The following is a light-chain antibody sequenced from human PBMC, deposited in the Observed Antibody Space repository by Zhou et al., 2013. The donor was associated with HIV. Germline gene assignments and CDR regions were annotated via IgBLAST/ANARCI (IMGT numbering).Light chain of an antibody. Sequence: EIVVTQSPATVSVFLGERATLLCRTSQSAGTRLAWYQHRRGQAPRLLIKDASTRATDIPDKFSGSGSGTEFTLTISRLEPEDFAVYYCQQYGSSPLTFGGGTKVEIK. V-gene: IGKV3-20*01. CDR3: QQYGSSPLT. CDR1: QSAGTR. CDR2: DAS. J-gene: IGKJ4*01.